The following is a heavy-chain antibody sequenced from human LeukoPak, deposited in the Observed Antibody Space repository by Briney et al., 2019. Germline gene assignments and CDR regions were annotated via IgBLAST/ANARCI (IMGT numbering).Heavy chain of an antibody. Sequence: PGRSLRLSCAASGFTFDDYAMHWVRQAPGKGLEWVSGISWNSGSIGYADSVKGRFTISRDNSKNTLYLQMNSLRAEDTAVYYCAREGRWLQYFDYWGQGTLVTVSS. D-gene: IGHD5-24*01. CDR3: AREGRWLQYFDY. CDR2: ISWNSGSI. CDR1: GFTFDDYA. V-gene: IGHV3-9*01. J-gene: IGHJ4*02.